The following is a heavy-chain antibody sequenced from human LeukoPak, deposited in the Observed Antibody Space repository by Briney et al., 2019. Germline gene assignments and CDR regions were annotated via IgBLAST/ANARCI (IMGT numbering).Heavy chain of an antibody. CDR1: RFTVSSNY. CDR3: ARGIVGIDY. D-gene: IGHD3-16*02. CDR2: IYSGGST. V-gene: IGHV3-66*01. Sequence: GGSLRLSCAASRFTVSSNYMSWVRQAPGKGLEWVSVIYSGGSTYYADSVKGRFTISRDNSKNTLYLQMNSLRAEDTAVYYCARGIVGIDYWGQGTLVTVSS. J-gene: IGHJ4*02.